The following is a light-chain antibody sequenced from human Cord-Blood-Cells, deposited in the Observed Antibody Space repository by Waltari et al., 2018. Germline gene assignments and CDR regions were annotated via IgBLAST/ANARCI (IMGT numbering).Light chain of an antibody. J-gene: IGKJ1*01. CDR3: QQYNSYSGT. CDR2: KAS. V-gene: IGKV1-5*03. CDR1: QSISSW. Sequence: DIQMTQSPSTLSASVVDRVTITCRASQSISSWLAWYQQKPGKAPKLLIYKASSLESGVPSRFSGSGSGTEFTLTMSSLQPDDFATYYCQQYNSYSGTFGQGTKVEIK.